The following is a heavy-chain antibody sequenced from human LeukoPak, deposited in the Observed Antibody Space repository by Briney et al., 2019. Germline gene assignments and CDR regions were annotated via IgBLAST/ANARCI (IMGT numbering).Heavy chain of an antibody. CDR2: INRDGSGK. CDR1: GFTFSNYW. CDR3: ARSDSSGTIFDY. J-gene: IGHJ4*02. V-gene: IGHV3-7*01. Sequence: GGSLRLSCAASGFTFSNYWMTWVRQAPGKGLGWVANINRDGSGKFYVDSVKGRFTVSRDNAKNSLYLQMHSPRAEDTAVYYCARSDSSGTIFDYWGQGTLVTVSS. D-gene: IGHD3-22*01.